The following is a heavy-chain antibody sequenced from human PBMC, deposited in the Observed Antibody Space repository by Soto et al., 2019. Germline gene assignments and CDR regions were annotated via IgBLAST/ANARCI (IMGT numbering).Heavy chain of an antibody. CDR3: ARISVDVPE. CDR2: IDPKSGGT. CDR1: GPTFIAYY. Sequence: QLVQSGAEVKKPGASVKVSCKTSGPTFIAYYIHWVRQAPGQGLERMGWIDPKSGGTTYEQKFLGRVTMTRYTSINTAYMELNTLTSDDTALYYCARISVDVPEWGQGTLITVSS. V-gene: IGHV1-2*02. J-gene: IGHJ4*02. D-gene: IGHD5-12*01.